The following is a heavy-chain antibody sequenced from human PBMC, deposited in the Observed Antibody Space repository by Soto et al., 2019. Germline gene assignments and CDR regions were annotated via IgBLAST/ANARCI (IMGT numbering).Heavy chain of an antibody. J-gene: IGHJ4*02. Sequence: PGGSLRLSCAASGFTFSSYAMSWVRQAPGKGLEWVSAISGSGGSTYYADSVKGRFTISRDNSKNTLYLQMNSLRAEDTAVYYCAKDAESWYLSVDYFDYWGQGTLVTVSS. V-gene: IGHV3-23*01. CDR3: AKDAESWYLSVDYFDY. CDR1: GFTFSSYA. CDR2: ISGSGGST. D-gene: IGHD6-13*01.